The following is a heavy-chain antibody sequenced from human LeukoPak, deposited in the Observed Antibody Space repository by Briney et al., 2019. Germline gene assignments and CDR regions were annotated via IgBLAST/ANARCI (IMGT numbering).Heavy chain of an antibody. CDR1: GFTFSNYA. Sequence: GGSLRLSCSASGFTFSNYAMHWVGQAPGKGLEYVSAISSNGGSTYYADSVKDRFTISRDNSKNTLYLQMSSLRAEDTAVYLCVKVSGDFYFDYWGQGTLVTVSS. CDR3: VKVSGDFYFDY. J-gene: IGHJ4*02. V-gene: IGHV3-64D*09. CDR2: ISSNGGST. D-gene: IGHD7-27*01.